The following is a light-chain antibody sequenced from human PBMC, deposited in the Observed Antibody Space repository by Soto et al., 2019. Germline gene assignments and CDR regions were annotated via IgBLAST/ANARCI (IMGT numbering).Light chain of an antibody. CDR3: QQYGSSPIT. J-gene: IGKJ5*01. Sequence: EIVLTQSPATLSLSPGERATLSCGASQSVSSSYVAWYQQKPGLAPRLLIYDASSRATGIPDRFSGSGSGTDFTLTMSRLEPEDFAVYYCQQYGSSPITFGQGTRLEIK. CDR1: QSVSSSY. V-gene: IGKV3D-20*01. CDR2: DAS.